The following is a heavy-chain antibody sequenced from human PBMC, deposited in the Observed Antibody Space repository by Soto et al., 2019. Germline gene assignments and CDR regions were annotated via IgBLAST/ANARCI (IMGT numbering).Heavy chain of an antibody. CDR3: ARSNDYGEYPNWFDP. CDR1: SGSISSGGYS. V-gene: IGHV4-30-2*01. CDR2: IYHSGST. J-gene: IGHJ5*02. Sequence: QLQLQESGSGLVKPSQTLSLTCAVSSGSISSGGYSGSWIRQPPGKGLEWIGYIYHSGSTYYNPSLKSRVTISVDRAKNQFSLKLSSVTAADTAVYYCARSNDYGEYPNWFDPWGQGTLVTVSS. D-gene: IGHD4-17*01.